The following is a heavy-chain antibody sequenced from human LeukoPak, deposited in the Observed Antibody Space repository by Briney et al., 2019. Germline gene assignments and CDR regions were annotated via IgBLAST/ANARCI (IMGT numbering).Heavy chain of an antibody. D-gene: IGHD1-26*01. CDR1: GYTFAGYY. V-gene: IGHV1-2*02. CDR2: INPKSDAT. Sequence: ASVKVSCKAYGYTFAGYYIHWVRQAPGQGLEWMGWINPKSDATNYAQKFQGRVTMTRDTSISTAYMELRSLGSDDTAVYYCVTTMGATNHYFDSWGQGTLVTVSS. J-gene: IGHJ4*02. CDR3: VTTMGATNHYFDS.